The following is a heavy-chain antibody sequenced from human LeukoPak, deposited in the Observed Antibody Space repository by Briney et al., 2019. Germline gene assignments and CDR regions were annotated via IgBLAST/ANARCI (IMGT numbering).Heavy chain of an antibody. V-gene: IGHV3-23*01. J-gene: IGHJ4*02. D-gene: IGHD3-22*01. CDR1: GFTFSSYA. CDR2: ITGSGGYT. Sequence: GGSLRLSCAASGFTFSSYAMTWVRQAPGKGLEWVSTITGSGGYTYYADSVKGRFTISRDNSKNTLVLRMNSLRAEDTAVYFCAKQSLYDSSGHFHYWGQGTLVTVSS. CDR3: AKQSLYDSSGHFHY.